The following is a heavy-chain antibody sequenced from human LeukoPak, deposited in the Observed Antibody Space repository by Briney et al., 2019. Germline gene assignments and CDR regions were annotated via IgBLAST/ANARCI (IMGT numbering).Heavy chain of an antibody. J-gene: IGHJ4*02. Sequence: SETLSLTCTVSGGSITSGDYCWSWIRQPPGRGLEWIGYIYYSGSTYYNPSLKSRVTISVDTSKNQFSLKPSSVTAADTAVYYCARGGLFGDYVNYWGQGTLVTVSS. D-gene: IGHD4-17*01. V-gene: IGHV4-30-4*08. CDR1: GGSITSGDYC. CDR2: IYYSGST. CDR3: ARGGLFGDYVNY.